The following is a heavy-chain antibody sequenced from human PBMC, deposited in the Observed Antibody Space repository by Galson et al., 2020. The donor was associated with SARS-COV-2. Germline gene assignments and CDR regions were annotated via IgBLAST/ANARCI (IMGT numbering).Heavy chain of an antibody. V-gene: IGHV3-30*03. CDR3: ATHPAVGATWYYYGMDV. J-gene: IGHJ6*02. Sequence: QAGGSLRLSCAASGFTFSSYGMHWVRQAPGKGLEWVAVISYDGSNKYYADSVKGRFTISRDNSKNTLYLQMNSLRAEDTAVYYCATHPAVGATWYYYGMDVWGQGTTVTVSS. CDR2: ISYDGSNK. D-gene: IGHD1-26*01. CDR1: GFTFSSYG.